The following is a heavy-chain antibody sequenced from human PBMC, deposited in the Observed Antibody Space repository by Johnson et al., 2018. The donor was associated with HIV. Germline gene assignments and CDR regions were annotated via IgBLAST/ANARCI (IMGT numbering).Heavy chain of an antibody. CDR2: IWFDGSNE. Sequence: QVQLMESGGGVVQPGRSLRLSCAASGFIFNNYGMHWVRQAPGKGLEWVAVIWFDGSNEYYVDSVKGRFSISRDNSKNTLYLQMSSLSAEDTAVYYCARGPLFYYSSGLWAFDIWGQGTMVTVSS. D-gene: IGHD3-10*01. V-gene: IGHV3-33*01. CDR1: GFIFNNYG. J-gene: IGHJ3*02. CDR3: ARGPLFYYSSGLWAFDI.